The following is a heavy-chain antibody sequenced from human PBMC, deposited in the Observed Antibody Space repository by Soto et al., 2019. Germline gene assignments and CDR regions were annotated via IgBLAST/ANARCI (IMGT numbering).Heavy chain of an antibody. Sequence: SETLSLTCTVSGGSISSSSYYWGWIRQPPGKGLEWIGSIYYSGSTYYNPSLKSRVTISVDTSKNQFSLKLSSVTAADTAVYYCARLLPVMYAFDIWGQGTMVTV. CDR2: IYYSGST. CDR3: ARLLPVMYAFDI. CDR1: GGSISSSSYY. J-gene: IGHJ3*02. V-gene: IGHV4-39*01. D-gene: IGHD2-21*01.